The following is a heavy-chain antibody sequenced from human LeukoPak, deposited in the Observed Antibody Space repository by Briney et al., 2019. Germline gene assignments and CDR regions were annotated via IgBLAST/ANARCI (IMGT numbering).Heavy chain of an antibody. CDR3: AKAGLRFLEWLVDY. CDR2: IRYDGSNK. CDR1: GFTFSSYG. V-gene: IGHV3-30*02. Sequence: PGGSLRLSCAASGFTFSSYGMHWVRQAPGKGLEWVAFIRYDGSNKYYADSVKGRFTISRDNSENTLYLQMNSLRAEDTAVYYCAKAGLRFLEWLVDYWGQGTLVTVSS. D-gene: IGHD3-3*01. J-gene: IGHJ4*02.